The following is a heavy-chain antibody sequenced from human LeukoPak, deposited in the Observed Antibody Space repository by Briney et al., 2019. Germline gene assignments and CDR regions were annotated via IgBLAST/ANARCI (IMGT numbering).Heavy chain of an antibody. J-gene: IGHJ2*01. V-gene: IGHV3-23*01. D-gene: IGHD7-27*01. Sequence: GSLRLSCAASGFTFSSYEMNWVRQAPGKGLEWVSGITGSSTWTYYADSVKGRFTISRDNSKNTLHLQMDSLRAEDTAIYYCARELVSLGTGYFDLWGRGTLVTVSS. CDR1: GFTFSSYE. CDR2: ITGSSTWT. CDR3: ARELVSLGTGYFDL.